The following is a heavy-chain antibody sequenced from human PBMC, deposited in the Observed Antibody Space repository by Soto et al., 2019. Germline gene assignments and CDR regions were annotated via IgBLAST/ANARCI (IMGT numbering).Heavy chain of an antibody. V-gene: IGHV4-39*01. CDR3: ALGGYSSGWFGGDYYYYMDV. CDR2: IYYSGST. D-gene: IGHD6-19*01. J-gene: IGHJ6*03. Sequence: SETLSLTCTVSGGSISSSSYYWGWIRQPPGKGLEWIGSIYYSGSTYYNPSLKSRVTISVDTSKNQFSLKLSSVTAADTAVYYCALGGYSSGWFGGDYYYYMDVWGKGTTVTVSS. CDR1: GGSISSSSYY.